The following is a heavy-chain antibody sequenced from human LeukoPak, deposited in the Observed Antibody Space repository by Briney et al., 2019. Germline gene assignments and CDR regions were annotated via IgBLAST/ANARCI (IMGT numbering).Heavy chain of an antibody. D-gene: IGHD1-14*01. V-gene: IGHV3-21*01. CDR2: ISSSSSYI. Sequence: GGSLRLSCAASGFTFSSYNMNWVRQAPGTGLEWVSYISSSSSYIYYADSVKGRFSISRDSSKNILYLQMNSLRAEDTAVYYCARDNLGFDPWGQGTLVTVSS. CDR3: ARDNLGFDP. CDR1: GFTFSSYN. J-gene: IGHJ5*02.